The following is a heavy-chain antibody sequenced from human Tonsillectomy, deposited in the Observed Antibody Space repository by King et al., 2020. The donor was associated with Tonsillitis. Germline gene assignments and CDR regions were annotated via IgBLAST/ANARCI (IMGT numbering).Heavy chain of an antibody. CDR1: GGSIRSGDNY. D-gene: IGHD3-16*01. Sequence: VQLQESGPGLVKPSQTLSLTCTVSGGSIRSGDNYWSWIRQHPGKGLEWIGYIYYSGSTYYNPSLKSRLTISVDTSKNQFSLKLSSVTAADTAVYYCARVVWWGHSYYFDYWGQGTLVTVSS. CDR2: IYYSGST. J-gene: IGHJ4*02. CDR3: ARVVWWGHSYYFDY. V-gene: IGHV4-31*03.